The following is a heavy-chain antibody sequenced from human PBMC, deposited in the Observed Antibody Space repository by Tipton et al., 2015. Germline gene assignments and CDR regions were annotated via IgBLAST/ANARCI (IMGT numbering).Heavy chain of an antibody. V-gene: IGHV3-48*02. CDR1: GFTFSSYD. D-gene: IGHD2-2*01. Sequence: GSLRLSCAASGFTFSSYDMNWVRQAPGKGLEWVSYISVSSGTTKYADSVKGRFTISRDNAKNSLYLQMNSLRDEDTAVYYCARDRHYGTSLDSPGVWGQGTLLTVPS. CDR3: ARDRHYGTSLDSPGV. J-gene: IGHJ4*02. CDR2: ISVSSGTT.